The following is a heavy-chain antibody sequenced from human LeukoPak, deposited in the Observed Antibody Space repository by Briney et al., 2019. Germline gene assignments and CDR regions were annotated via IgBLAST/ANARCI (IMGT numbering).Heavy chain of an antibody. V-gene: IGHV3-30*18. Sequence: PGRSLRLSCAASGFTFSSYGMHWVRQAPGKGLEWVVVISYDGSNKYYADSVKGRFTISRDNSKNTLYLQMNSLRAEDTAVYYCAKDASDYYGSGSVPYYFDYWGQGTLVTVSS. J-gene: IGHJ4*02. D-gene: IGHD3-10*01. CDR1: GFTFSSYG. CDR3: AKDASDYYGSGSVPYYFDY. CDR2: ISYDGSNK.